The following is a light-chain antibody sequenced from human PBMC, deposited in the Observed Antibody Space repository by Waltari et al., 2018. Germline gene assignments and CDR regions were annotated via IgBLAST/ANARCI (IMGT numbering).Light chain of an antibody. Sequence: IVLTQSPGPLSLSPGERATLSCRASQSVNSNWLAWYQQRPGQAPRLLIYGAFKRATGIPDRFSVSGSGTDFILTISKLEPEDFAVYYCQQYGTLPFTVGQGTKLEI. V-gene: IGKV3-20*01. CDR2: GAF. CDR1: QSVNSNW. CDR3: QQYGTLPFT. J-gene: IGKJ2*01.